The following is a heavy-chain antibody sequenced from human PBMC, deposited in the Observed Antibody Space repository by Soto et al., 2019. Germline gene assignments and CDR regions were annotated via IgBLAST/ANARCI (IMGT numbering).Heavy chain of an antibody. Sequence: PSETLSLTCSVSGGSVRSGSYYWTWIRQPPGKGLEWIGYIYQSGTTNYNASLKSRVTISVDTSKNQFSLKVTSMTAADTAVYYCALWGSYRSFDNWGQGTLVTVSS. V-gene: IGHV4-61*01. D-gene: IGHD3-16*02. CDR2: IYQSGTT. CDR1: GGSVRSGSYY. J-gene: IGHJ4*02. CDR3: ALWGSYRSFDN.